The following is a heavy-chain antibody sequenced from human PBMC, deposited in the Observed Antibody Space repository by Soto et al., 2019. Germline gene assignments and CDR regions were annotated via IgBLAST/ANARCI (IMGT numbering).Heavy chain of an antibody. CDR1: GYTFSNFA. CDR2: INPSGGST. D-gene: IGHD3-3*01. CDR3: ASPATHYDFWSGYFPDYYYYGMDV. Sequence: ASVKVSCKASGYTFSNFAMHWVRQAPGQGLEWMGIINPSGGSTSYAQKFQGRVTMTRDTSTSTVYMELSSLRSEDTAVYYCASPATHYDFWSGYFPDYYYYGMDVWGQGTTVTVS. V-gene: IGHV1-46*01. J-gene: IGHJ6*02.